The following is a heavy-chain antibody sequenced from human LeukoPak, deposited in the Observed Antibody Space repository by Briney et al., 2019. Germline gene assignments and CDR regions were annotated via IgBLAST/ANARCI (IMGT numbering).Heavy chain of an antibody. CDR1: GGSISSGGYY. D-gene: IGHD3-22*01. V-gene: IGHV4-31*03. J-gene: IGHJ4*02. CDR3: ARGGYYDSSGYYYFDY. CDR2: IYYSGST. Sequence: PSETLSLTCTVSGGSISSGGYYWSWIRQHPGKGLEWIGYIYYSGSTYYNPSLKSRVTISVDTSKNQFSLKLSSVTAADTAAYYCARGGYYDSSGYYYFDYWGQGTLVTVSS.